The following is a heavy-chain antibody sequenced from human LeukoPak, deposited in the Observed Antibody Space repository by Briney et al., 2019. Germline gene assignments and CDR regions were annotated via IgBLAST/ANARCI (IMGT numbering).Heavy chain of an antibody. V-gene: IGHV3-7*01. CDR1: GFTFSSYW. CDR2: IKQDGSEK. D-gene: IGHD4-17*01. CDR3: ARRSDYGDYRESFDY. Sequence: GGSLRLSCAASGFTFSSYWMSWVRQAPGKGLEWVANIKQDGSEKYYVDSVKGRFTISRDNAKNSLYLQMNSLRAEDTAVYYCARRSDYGDYRESFDYWGQGTLVTVSS. J-gene: IGHJ4*02.